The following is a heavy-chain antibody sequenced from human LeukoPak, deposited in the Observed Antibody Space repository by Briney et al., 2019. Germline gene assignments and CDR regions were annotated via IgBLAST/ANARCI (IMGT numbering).Heavy chain of an antibody. CDR1: GGSISNDNYY. CDR3: ARHVASYDFDF. J-gene: IGHJ4*02. D-gene: IGHD2-21*01. Sequence: SETLSLTCSVSGGSISNDNYYWGWIRQPPGKGLEWIGSIYNSGSTYYNPSLKSRVTVSVDRPKNHFYLRLNSMTAADTAVYYCARHVASYDFDFWGQGILVTVSS. CDR2: IYNSGST. V-gene: IGHV4-39*01.